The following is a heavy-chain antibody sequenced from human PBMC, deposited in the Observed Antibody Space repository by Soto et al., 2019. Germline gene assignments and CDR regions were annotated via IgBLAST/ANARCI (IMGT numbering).Heavy chain of an antibody. D-gene: IGHD2-21*01. J-gene: IGHJ4*02. Sequence: QVQLQESGPGLVKPSQTLSLTCTVSGGSISSGGNYWTWIRQHPGKGLEWIGYIYYSGSTYYNPSLTSRLTISVDTSKNQFSLNLNSMTAADTAVYYCAREGGGVVDFWGQGTLVTVSS. V-gene: IGHV4-31*03. CDR3: AREGGGVVDF. CDR2: IYYSGST. CDR1: GGSISSGGNY.